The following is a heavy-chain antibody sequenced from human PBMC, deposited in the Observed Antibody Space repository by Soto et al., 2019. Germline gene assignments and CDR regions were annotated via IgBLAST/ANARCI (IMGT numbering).Heavy chain of an antibody. CDR1: GFSLSTSGVG. Sequence: SGPPLVNPTQTLTLTCTFSGFSLSTSGVGVGWIRQPPGKALEWLALIYWDDDRRYNSSLKSRLTITRDTSKDQVVLTMTNMDPMDTATYFCAHSQRGPRDFWGPGILVTDSS. CDR3: AHSQRGPRDF. J-gene: IGHJ4*02. D-gene: IGHD5-12*01. CDR2: IYWDDDR. V-gene: IGHV2-5*02.